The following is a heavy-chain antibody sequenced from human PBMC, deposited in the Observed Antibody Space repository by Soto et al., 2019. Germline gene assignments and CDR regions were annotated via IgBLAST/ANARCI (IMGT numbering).Heavy chain of an antibody. CDR2: ISAHNGNT. CDR3: ARGRYGDY. CDR1: GYAFATYG. J-gene: IGHJ4*02. V-gene: IGHV1-18*01. D-gene: IGHD1-1*01. Sequence: QVHLVQSGAEVKKPGASVKFSCKGSGYAFATYGITWVRQAPGQGLEWMGWISAHNGNTNYAQKLQGRVTVTRDTSTSAAHMERRSLRSDSKALYYCARGRYGDYWGQGALVTVSS.